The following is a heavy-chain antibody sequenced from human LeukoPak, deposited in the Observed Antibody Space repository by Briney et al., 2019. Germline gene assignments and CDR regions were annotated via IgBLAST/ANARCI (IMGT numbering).Heavy chain of an antibody. V-gene: IGHV3-23*01. CDR1: GFTFSNYA. J-gene: IGHJ4*02. CDR3: AKWGDNDVLTGYYVPDY. CDR2: ILGSGGST. Sequence: GGSLSLSCAASGFTFSNYAMSWVRQAPGKRLEWVSAILGSGGSTYYADSVKGRFTVSRDNSKSTLYLQMNSLRAEDTALYYCAKWGDNDVLTGYYVPDYWGQGTLVTVSS. D-gene: IGHD3-9*01.